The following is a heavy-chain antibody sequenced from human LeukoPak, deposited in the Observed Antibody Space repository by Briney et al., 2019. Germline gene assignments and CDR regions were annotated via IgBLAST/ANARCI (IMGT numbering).Heavy chain of an antibody. Sequence: PSETLSLTCAVYGGSFSGYYWSWIRQPPGKGLGLIGEMSHSGSANYNPSLKSRVTISVDTSKNQFSLKLSSVTAADTAVYYCARGLSVVVAATRRDWFDPWGQGTLVTVSS. V-gene: IGHV4-34*01. CDR1: GGSFSGYY. CDR2: MSHSGSA. CDR3: ARGLSVVVAATRRDWFDP. D-gene: IGHD2-15*01. J-gene: IGHJ5*02.